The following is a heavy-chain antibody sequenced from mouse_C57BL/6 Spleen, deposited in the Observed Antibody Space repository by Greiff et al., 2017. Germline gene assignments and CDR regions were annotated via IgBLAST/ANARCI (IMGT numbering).Heavy chain of an antibody. J-gene: IGHJ2*01. Sequence: VQLQQSGPELVKPGASVKISCKASGYTFTDYNMNWVQQSNGKSLEWIGVINPNCGTTSYNQKFKGKATLTVDQSSSTAYMQLNSLTSAYSAVYYCSMLNYGSSYSFDYWGQGTTLTVSS. CDR2: INPNCGTT. CDR3: SMLNYGSSYSFDY. D-gene: IGHD1-1*01. CDR1: GYTFTDYN. V-gene: IGHV1-39*01.